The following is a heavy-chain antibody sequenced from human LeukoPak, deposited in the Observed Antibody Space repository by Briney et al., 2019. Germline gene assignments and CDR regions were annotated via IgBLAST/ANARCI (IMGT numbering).Heavy chain of an antibody. J-gene: IGHJ6*03. D-gene: IGHD1-26*01. V-gene: IGHV3-21*01. CDR3: ARDPYSGTYGDTYYYYMDV. Sequence: GGSLRLSCAASGFSFSSYNMNWVRQAPGKGLEWVSSITSSSAYTFYADSVKGRFTISRDNARNSLYLQMNSLRAEDTAVYYCARDPYSGTYGDTYYYYMDVWGKGTTVTVSS. CDR2: ITSSSAYT. CDR1: GFSFSSYN.